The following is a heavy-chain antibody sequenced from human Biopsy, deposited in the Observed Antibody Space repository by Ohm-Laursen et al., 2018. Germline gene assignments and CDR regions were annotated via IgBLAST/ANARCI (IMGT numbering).Heavy chain of an antibody. J-gene: IGHJ5*02. D-gene: IGHD3-22*01. CDR2: IKTKGFRERT. Sequence: SLRLSCTASGFTFADFAMSWVRQAPGKGLEWVGLIKTKGFRERTQYAASVEGRFTISRDDSKGDAYLEMSGLKTEDTALYYCTRWYDRSGYYRDLWGQGTLVTVSS. CDR3: TRWYDRSGYYRDL. CDR1: GFTFADFA. V-gene: IGHV3-49*04.